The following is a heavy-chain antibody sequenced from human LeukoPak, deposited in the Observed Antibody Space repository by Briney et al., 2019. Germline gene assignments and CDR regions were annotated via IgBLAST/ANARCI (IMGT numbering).Heavy chain of an antibody. CDR2: IIPIFGTA. V-gene: IGHV1-69*01. CDR3: ARGPTDYDFWSGYSKKYYYYMDV. D-gene: IGHD3-3*01. Sequence: GSSVKVSCKAFGGTFSSYAISWVRQAPGQGLEWMGGIIPIFGTANYAQKFQGRVTITADESTSTAYMELSSLRSEDTAVYYCARGPTDYDFWSGYSKKYYYYMDVWGTGTTVTVSS. CDR1: GGTFSSYA. J-gene: IGHJ6*03.